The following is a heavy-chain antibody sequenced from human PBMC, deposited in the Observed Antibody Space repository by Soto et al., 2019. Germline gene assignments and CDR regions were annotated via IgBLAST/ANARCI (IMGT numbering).Heavy chain of an antibody. J-gene: IGHJ4*02. CDR2: INHSGVT. CDR1: GGSFSGYY. CDR3: AKNWNWGSLVH. Sequence: PSETLSLTCAVYGGSFSGYYWSWIRQPPGKGLEWIGEINHSGVTNYKPSLKRRVTISVDTSKNQFSLQLKSVTAADTAVYYCAKNWNWGSLVHWGQGTLVTVSS. V-gene: IGHV4-34*01. D-gene: IGHD7-27*01.